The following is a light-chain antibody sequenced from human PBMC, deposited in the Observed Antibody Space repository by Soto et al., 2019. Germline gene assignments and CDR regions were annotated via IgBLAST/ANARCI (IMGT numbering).Light chain of an antibody. CDR1: QGVSSTY. J-gene: IGKJ5*01. CDR3: QQYGSSPPIT. V-gene: IGKV3-20*01. CDR2: GAS. Sequence: IVFTQSPGTLSLSPVELATLSCRASQGVSSTYLAWYQQKPGQAPRPLIYGASSRATGIPDRFSGSGSGTDFTLTISRLEPEDFAVYYCQQYGSSPPITFGQGTRLEIK.